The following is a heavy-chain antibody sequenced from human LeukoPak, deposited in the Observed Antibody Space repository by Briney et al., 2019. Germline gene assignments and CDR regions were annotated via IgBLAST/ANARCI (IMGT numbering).Heavy chain of an antibody. CDR2: AYYSGST. CDR1: GGSISSSGYY. CDR3: ARLGPSFSRSYIAY. D-gene: IGHD6-6*01. J-gene: IGHJ4*02. Sequence: SETLSLTCTVSGGSISSSGYYWGWIRLPPGKGLEWIASAYYSGSTYYNPSLRSRVTISVDTSKNQFSLKLSSVTAADTAVYYCARLGPSFSRSYIAYWGQGTLVTVSS. V-gene: IGHV4-39*01.